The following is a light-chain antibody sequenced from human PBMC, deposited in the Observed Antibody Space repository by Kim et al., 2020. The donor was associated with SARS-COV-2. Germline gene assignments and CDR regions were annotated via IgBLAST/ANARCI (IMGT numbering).Light chain of an antibody. CDR3: NSRDSNDNVL. CDR1: SLRSYY. J-gene: IGLJ2*01. V-gene: IGLV3-19*01. CDR2: GKN. Sequence: VALGQTVRITCQGDSLRSYYATWYQQKPGQAPIVVMYGKNNRPSGIPDRFSGSSSGNTASLTITGTQAGDEADYYCNSRDSNDNVLFGGGTNLTVL.